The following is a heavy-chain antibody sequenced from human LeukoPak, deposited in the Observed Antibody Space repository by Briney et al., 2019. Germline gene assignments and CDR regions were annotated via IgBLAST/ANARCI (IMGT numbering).Heavy chain of an antibody. J-gene: IGHJ6*04. V-gene: IGHV4-59*01. CDR2: IYYSGST. Sequence: PSETLSLTCTVSGGSISSYYWSWIRQPPGKGLEWIGYIYYSGSTNYNPSLKSRVTISVDTSKNQFSLKLSSVTAADTAVYYCARESLRGAAARYYYGMDVWGKGTTVTVSS. D-gene: IGHD6-13*01. CDR1: GGSISSYY. CDR3: ARESLRGAAARYYYGMDV.